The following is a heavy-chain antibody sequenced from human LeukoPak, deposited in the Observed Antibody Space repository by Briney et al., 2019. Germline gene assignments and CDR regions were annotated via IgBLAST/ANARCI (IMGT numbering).Heavy chain of an antibody. Sequence: GGSLRLSCAASGFTFSRYGMHWVRQAPGKGLEWVTFIRYDGSNKYYADSVKGRFIISRDNSKNTLYLQMNSLRGEDTAVYYCAKEAGSGYDYYAYFDYWGQGTLVTVSS. CDR1: GFTFSRYG. CDR2: IRYDGSNK. V-gene: IGHV3-30*02. D-gene: IGHD5-12*01. J-gene: IGHJ4*02. CDR3: AKEAGSGYDYYAYFDY.